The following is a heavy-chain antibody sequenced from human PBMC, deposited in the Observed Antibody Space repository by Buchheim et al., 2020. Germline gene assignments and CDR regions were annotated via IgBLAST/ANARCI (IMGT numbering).Heavy chain of an antibody. V-gene: IGHV3-21*01. CDR3: ARETSYYYDSSGYSGGHAFDI. J-gene: IGHJ3*02. CDR1: GFTFSSYS. D-gene: IGHD3-22*01. Sequence: EVQLVESGGGLVKPGGSLRLSCAASGFTFSSYSMNWVRQAPGKGLEWVSSISSSSSYIYYANSVKGRFTISRDNAKNSLYLQMNSLRAEDTAVYYCARETSYYYDSSGYSGGHAFDIWGQGT. CDR2: ISSSSSYI.